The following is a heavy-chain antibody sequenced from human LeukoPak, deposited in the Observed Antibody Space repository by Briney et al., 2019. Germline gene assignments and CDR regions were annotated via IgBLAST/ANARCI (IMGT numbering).Heavy chain of an antibody. CDR1: GYTFTSYD. Sequence: ASVKVSCKASGYTFTSYDINWVRQATGQGLEWMGWMSPNSGNTGYAQKFQGRVTMTRNTSISTSYMELSSLRSEDTAVYYCARWTVWIQLWLRRGSGAFDIWGQGTMVTVSS. V-gene: IGHV1-8*01. CDR2: MSPNSGNT. D-gene: IGHD5-18*01. CDR3: ARWTVWIQLWLRRGSGAFDI. J-gene: IGHJ3*02.